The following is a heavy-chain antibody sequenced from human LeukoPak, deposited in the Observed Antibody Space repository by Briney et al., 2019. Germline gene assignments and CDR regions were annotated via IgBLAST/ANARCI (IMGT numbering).Heavy chain of an antibody. J-gene: IGHJ4*02. CDR2: ITISSSII. Sequence: PGGSLSLSCAASDFTFSNNYMSWVGQVPGKGLEWVSSITISSSIIYYADSVKGRFTISRDNAKNSLFLQMNSLRAEDTAVYYCARDLSDDYSLDYWGQGTLVSVSS. CDR1: DFTFSNNY. D-gene: IGHD3-16*01. CDR3: ARDLSDDYSLDY. V-gene: IGHV3-21*01.